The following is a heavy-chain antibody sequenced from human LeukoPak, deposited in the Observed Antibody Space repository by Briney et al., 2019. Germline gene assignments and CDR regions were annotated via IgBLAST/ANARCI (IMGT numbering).Heavy chain of an antibody. Sequence: PGRSPRLSCAASGFTFSSYGIHWVRQAPGKGLEWVAVISYDGSTIYYADSVKGRFTISRDNSKDTLYLQMNSLRADDTAVYYCAKGVGSTGSYFDYWGQGTLVTVSS. CDR2: ISYDGSTI. D-gene: IGHD1-26*01. CDR1: GFTFSSYG. V-gene: IGHV3-30*18. CDR3: AKGVGSTGSYFDY. J-gene: IGHJ4*02.